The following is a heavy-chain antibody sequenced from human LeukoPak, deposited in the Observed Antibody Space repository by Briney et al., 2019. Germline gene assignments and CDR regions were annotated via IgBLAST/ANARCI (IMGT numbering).Heavy chain of an antibody. V-gene: IGHV3-23*01. Sequence: PGGSLRLSCAASGFTFSLYAMSWVRQAPGKGLEWVSTITGSGGSTYYADSVRGRFTSSRDNSKNTLYLQMISLRAEDTAVYYCAKGGGSSWYYFDYWGQGTLVTVSS. J-gene: IGHJ4*02. D-gene: IGHD6-13*01. CDR3: AKGGGSSWYYFDY. CDR1: GFTFSLYA. CDR2: ITGSGGST.